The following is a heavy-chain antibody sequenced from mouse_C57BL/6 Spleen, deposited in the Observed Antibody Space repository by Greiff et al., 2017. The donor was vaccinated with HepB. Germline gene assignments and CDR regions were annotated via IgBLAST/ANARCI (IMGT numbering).Heavy chain of an antibody. CDR3: ARRGDYGGY. CDR1: GYTFTSYW. J-gene: IGHJ2*01. CDR2: IDPSDSYT. V-gene: IGHV1-50*01. Sequence: QVQLKQPGAELVKPGASVKLSCKASGYTFTSYWMQWVKQRPGQGLEWIGEIDPSDSYTNYNQKFKGKATLTVDTSSSTAYMQLSSLTSEDSAVYYCARRGDYGGYWGQGTTLTVSS. D-gene: IGHD2-4*01.